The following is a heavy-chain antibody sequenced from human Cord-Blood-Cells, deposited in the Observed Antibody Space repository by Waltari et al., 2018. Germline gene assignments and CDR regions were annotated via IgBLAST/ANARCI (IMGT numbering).Heavy chain of an antibody. D-gene: IGHD5-18*01. CDR3: ARGQLWAAPDY. CDR1: GGSFSGYY. Sequence: QVQLQQWGAGLLKPSETLSLTCAVYGGSFSGYYWSWIHQPPRKGLEWIGEINHTGSTNYNPSLKSRVTISVDTSKNQFSLKLSSVTAADPAVYYCARGQLWAAPDYWGQGTLVTVSS. J-gene: IGHJ4*02. CDR2: INHTGST. V-gene: IGHV4-34*01.